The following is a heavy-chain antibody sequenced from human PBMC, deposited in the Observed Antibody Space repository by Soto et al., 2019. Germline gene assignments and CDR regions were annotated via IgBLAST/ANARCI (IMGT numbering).Heavy chain of an antibody. V-gene: IGHV4-34*01. CDR1: GGSFSGFY. CDR3: ARETSQNVCHHYGMDV. CDR2: INDSGTT. Sequence: PSETLSLTCAIYGGSFSGFYWSWIRQPPGKGLEWIGEINDSGTTNYNPSLKSRVTISADTSKTHFSLRLTSVTAADTAVYYCARETSQNVCHHYGMDVWGQGTMGTLS. J-gene: IGHJ6*02.